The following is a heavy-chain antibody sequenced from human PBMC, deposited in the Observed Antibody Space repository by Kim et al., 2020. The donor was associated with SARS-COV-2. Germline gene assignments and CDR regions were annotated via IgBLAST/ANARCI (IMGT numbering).Heavy chain of an antibody. CDR2: INHSGST. CDR3: ARGPPRIYYYGSGSYDYYYYGMDV. J-gene: IGHJ6*02. V-gene: IGHV4-34*01. D-gene: IGHD3-10*01. CDR1: GGSFSGYY. Sequence: SETLSLTCAVYGGSFSGYYWSWIRQPPGKGLEWIGEINHSGSTNYNPSLKSRVTISVDTSKNQFSLKLSSVTAADTAVYYCARGPPRIYYYGSGSYDYYYYGMDVWGQGTTVTVSS.